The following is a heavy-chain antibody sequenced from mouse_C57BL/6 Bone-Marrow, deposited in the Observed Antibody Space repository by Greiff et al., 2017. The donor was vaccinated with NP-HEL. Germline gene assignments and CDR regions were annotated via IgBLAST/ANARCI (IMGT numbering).Heavy chain of an antibody. Sequence: EVMLVESGGGLVQSGRSLRLSCATSGFTFSDFYMEWVRQAPGKGLEWIAASRNKANDYTTEYSASVKGRFIVSRDTSQSILYLKMNALRAEDTAIYYCARDAPISTVDRYWYFDVWGTGTTVTVSS. CDR2: SRNKANDYTT. D-gene: IGHD1-1*01. V-gene: IGHV7-1*01. CDR1: GFTFSDFY. J-gene: IGHJ1*03. CDR3: ARDAPISTVDRYWYFDV.